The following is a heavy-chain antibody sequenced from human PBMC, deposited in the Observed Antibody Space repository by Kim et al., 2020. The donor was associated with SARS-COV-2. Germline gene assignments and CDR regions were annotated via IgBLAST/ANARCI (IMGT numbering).Heavy chain of an antibody. D-gene: IGHD1-26*01. V-gene: IGHV3-30*18. CDR3: AKSFSRSYFGYDY. CDR1: GFTFNTYG. CDR2: ISYDGSNK. J-gene: IGHJ4*02. Sequence: GGSLRLSCAASGFTFNTYGMHWVRQAPGKGLEWVAVISYDGSNKNYADSVKGRFTISRDKSKNTLYLQMNSLRIEDTAVYYCAKSFSRSYFGYDYSGPGTPVTVSP.